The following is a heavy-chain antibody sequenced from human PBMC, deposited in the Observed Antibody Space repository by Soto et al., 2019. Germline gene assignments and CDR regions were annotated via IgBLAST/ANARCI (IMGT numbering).Heavy chain of an antibody. CDR3: ARDLGGSPTGYSSGWPIDY. J-gene: IGHJ4*02. V-gene: IGHV3-33*01. CDR1: GFKFSTYA. CDR2: IWYDGSNK. D-gene: IGHD6-19*01. Sequence: AGGSLRLSCAASGFKFSTYAMYWVRQAPGKGLEWVAVIWYDGSNKYYADSVKGRFTISRDNSKNTLYLQINSLRAEDTAVYYCARDLGGSPTGYSSGWPIDYWGQGTLVTVSS.